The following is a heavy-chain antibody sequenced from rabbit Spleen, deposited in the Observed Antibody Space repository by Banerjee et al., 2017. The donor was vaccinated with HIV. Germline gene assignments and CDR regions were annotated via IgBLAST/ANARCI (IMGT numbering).Heavy chain of an antibody. V-gene: IGHV1S45*01. J-gene: IGHJ4*01. CDR1: GFSFSSSYW. Sequence: QEQLVESGGGLVKPEGSLTLTCKASGFSFSSSYWICWVRQAPGKGLEWIACIYAGSAGSAYYASWAKGRFTISKTSSTTVTLQMTSLTAADTATYFCARDLVGVIGWNFNLWGQGTLVTVS. CDR2: IYAGSAGSA. CDR3: ARDLVGVIGWNFNL. D-gene: IGHD1-1*01.